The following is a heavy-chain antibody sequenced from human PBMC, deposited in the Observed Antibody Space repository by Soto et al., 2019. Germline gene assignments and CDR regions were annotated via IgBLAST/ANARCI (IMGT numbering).Heavy chain of an antibody. CDR2: IYHSGST. Sequence: SETLSLTCAVSGGSICSSNWWSWVRQPPGKGLEWIGEIYHSGSTNYNPSLKSRVTISVDKSKNQFSLKLSSVTAADTAVYYCASSYGSGSYYSYWGQGTLVTVSS. J-gene: IGHJ4*02. D-gene: IGHD3-10*01. CDR3: ASSYGSGSYYSY. CDR1: GGSICSSNW. V-gene: IGHV4-4*02.